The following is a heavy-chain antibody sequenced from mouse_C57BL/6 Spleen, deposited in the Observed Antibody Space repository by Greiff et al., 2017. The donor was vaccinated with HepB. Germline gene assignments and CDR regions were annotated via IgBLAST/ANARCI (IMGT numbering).Heavy chain of an antibody. CDR2: IYPGDGDT. J-gene: IGHJ2*01. Sequence: VQLQQSGAELVKPGASVKISCKASGYAFSSYWMNWVKQRPGTGLEWIGQIYPGDGDTNYNGKFKGKATLTADKSSSTAYLQLSSLTSEDSAVYFRARGVYHADAGRNYWGQGNTLTVSS. CDR3: ARGVYHADAGRNY. CDR1: GYAFSSYW. D-gene: IGHD2-13*01. V-gene: IGHV1-80*01.